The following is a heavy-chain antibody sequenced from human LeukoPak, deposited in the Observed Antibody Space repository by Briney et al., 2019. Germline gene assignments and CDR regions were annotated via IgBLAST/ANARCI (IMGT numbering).Heavy chain of an antibody. V-gene: IGHV3-21*01. Sequence: GGSLRLSCAASGFTFSSYWMHWVRQAPGKGLEWVSSISSSSSYIYYADSVKGRFTISRDNAKNSLYLQMNSLRAEDTAVYYCATRPSIVVVPAAKPYYYMDVWGKGTTVTVSS. D-gene: IGHD2-2*01. CDR1: GFTFSSYW. CDR2: ISSSSSYI. J-gene: IGHJ6*03. CDR3: ATRPSIVVVPAAKPYYYMDV.